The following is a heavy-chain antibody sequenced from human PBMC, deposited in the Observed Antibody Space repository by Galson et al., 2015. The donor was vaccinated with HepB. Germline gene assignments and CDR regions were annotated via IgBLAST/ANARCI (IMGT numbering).Heavy chain of an antibody. D-gene: IGHD6-13*01. Sequence: LSLTCAVYGGSFSGYYWSWIRQPPGKGLEWIGEINHSGSTNYNPSLKSRVTISVDTSKNQFSLKLSSVTAADTAVYYCARDLFSSSWYSGVWYFDLWGRGTLVTVSS. J-gene: IGHJ2*01. V-gene: IGHV4-34*01. CDR3: ARDLFSSSWYSGVWYFDL. CDR2: INHSGST. CDR1: GGSFSGYY.